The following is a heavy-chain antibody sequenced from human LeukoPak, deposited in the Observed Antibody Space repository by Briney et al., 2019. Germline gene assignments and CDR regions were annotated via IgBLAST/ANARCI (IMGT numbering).Heavy chain of an antibody. CDR1: GFAFSDYY. V-gene: IGHV3-11*04. CDR2: ISSSGSTI. J-gene: IGHJ6*03. Sequence: GGSLRLSCAASGFAFSDYYMSWIRQAPGKGLEWVSYISSSGSTIYYADSVKGRFTISRDNAKNSLYLQMNSLRAEDTAVYYCARDGVYSGYAYYYMDVWGKGTTVTVSS. D-gene: IGHD5-12*01. CDR3: ARDGVYSGYAYYYMDV.